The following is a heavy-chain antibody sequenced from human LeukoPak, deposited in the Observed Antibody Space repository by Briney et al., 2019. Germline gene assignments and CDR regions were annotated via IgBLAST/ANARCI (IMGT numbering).Heavy chain of an antibody. Sequence: SETLSLTCAVYGGSFSGNYWSWIRQPPGKGLEWIGEINHSGSTNYNPSLKSRVTISVDTSKNQFSLKLSSVTAADTAVYYCARGLKVAAMTHYMDVWGKGTTVTVSS. CDR3: ARGLKVAAMTHYMDV. D-gene: IGHD5-12*01. CDR2: INHSGST. CDR1: GGSFSGNY. V-gene: IGHV4-34*01. J-gene: IGHJ6*03.